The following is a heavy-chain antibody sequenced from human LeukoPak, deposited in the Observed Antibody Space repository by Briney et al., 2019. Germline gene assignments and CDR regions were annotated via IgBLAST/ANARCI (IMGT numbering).Heavy chain of an antibody. J-gene: IGHJ4*02. CDR3: AREANYYDSSSDHFDY. CDR2: IKQDGSEK. D-gene: IGHD3-22*01. V-gene: IGHV3-7*01. Sequence: GGSLRLSCAASGFTFSSYWMSWVRQAPGKGLEWVANIKQDGSEKYYVDSVKGRFTISRDNSKNTLYLQMNSLRAEDTAVYYCAREANYYDSSSDHFDYWGQGTLVTVSS. CDR1: GFTFSSYW.